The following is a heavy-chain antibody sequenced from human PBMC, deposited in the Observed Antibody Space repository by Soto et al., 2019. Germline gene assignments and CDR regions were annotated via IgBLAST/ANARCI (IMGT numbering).Heavy chain of an antibody. CDR1: GFTFSSYA. CDR2: ISYDGSNK. Sequence: PGGSLRLSCAASGFTFSSYAMHWVRQAPGKGLEWVAVISYDGSNKYYADSVKGRFTISRDNSKNTLYLQMNSLRAEDTAVYYCARGKNPCGQGTLVTVSS. V-gene: IGHV3-30-3*01. J-gene: IGHJ5*02. CDR3: ARGKNP.